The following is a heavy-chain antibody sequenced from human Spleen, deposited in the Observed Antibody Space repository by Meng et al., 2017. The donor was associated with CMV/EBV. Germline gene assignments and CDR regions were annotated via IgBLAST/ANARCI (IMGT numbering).Heavy chain of an antibody. D-gene: IGHD6-6*01. V-gene: IGHV1-8*01. CDR1: GYTLTELS. CDR2: MNPNSGNT. J-gene: IGHJ4*02. Sequence: ASVKVSCKVSGYTLTELSMHWVRQAPGQGLEWMGWMNPNSGNTGYAQKFQGRVTMTRNTSISTAYMELSSLRSEDTAVYYCARWARGFSYFDYWGQGTLVTVSS. CDR3: ARWARGFSYFDY.